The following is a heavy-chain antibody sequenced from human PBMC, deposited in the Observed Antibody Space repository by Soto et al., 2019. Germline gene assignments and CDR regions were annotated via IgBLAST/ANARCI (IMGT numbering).Heavy chain of an antibody. D-gene: IGHD3-10*01. J-gene: IGHJ4*01. V-gene: IGHV3-7*01. CDR2: IMKDGGVK. CDR3: ARDRDYYKADY. Sequence: EVQLVESGGDLVQPGGSLRLSCAASGFPFSGYWMGWVRQVPGKGLEWVATIMKDGGVKKYVDSVKGRFTISRDNVKNSVFLQMNSLRAEDTAVYYCARDRDYYKADYWGQGTLVTVSS. CDR1: GFPFSGYW.